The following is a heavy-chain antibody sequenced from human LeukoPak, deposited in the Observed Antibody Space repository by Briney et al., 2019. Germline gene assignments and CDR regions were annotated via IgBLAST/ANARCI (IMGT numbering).Heavy chain of an antibody. J-gene: IGHJ3*02. CDR1: GYTFTGYY. CDR2: INPNSGGT. V-gene: IGHV1-2*04. D-gene: IGHD1-26*01. CDR3: ARAGAVGAYRAFDI. Sequence: GASVKVSCKASGYTFTGYYMHWVRQAPGQGLEWMGWINPNSGGTNYAQKFQGWVTMTRDTSISTAYMELSRLRSDDTAVYYCARAGAVGAYRAFDIWGQGTMVTVSS.